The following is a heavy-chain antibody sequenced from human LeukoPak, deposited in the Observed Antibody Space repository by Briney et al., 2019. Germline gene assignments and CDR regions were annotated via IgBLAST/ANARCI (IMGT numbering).Heavy chain of an antibody. CDR3: ASTTPDIVVVEARGAEFDY. Sequence: SETLSLTCTVSDGSISSSLYYWGWIRQPPGKGLEWIGSIYYSGSTYYNPSLKSRVTISVDTSKNQFSLKLSSVTAADTAVYYCASTTPDIVVVEARGAEFDYWGQGTLVTVSS. J-gene: IGHJ4*02. CDR1: DGSISSSLYY. V-gene: IGHV4-39*01. D-gene: IGHD2-15*01. CDR2: IYYSGST.